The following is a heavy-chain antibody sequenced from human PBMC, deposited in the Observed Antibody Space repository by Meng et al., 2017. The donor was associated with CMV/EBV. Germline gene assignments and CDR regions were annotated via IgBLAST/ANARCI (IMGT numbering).Heavy chain of an antibody. CDR3: ARSRSGGGWYYFDN. J-gene: IGHJ4*02. D-gene: IGHD6-19*01. CDR2: IKQDGSEK. V-gene: IGHV3-7*01. Sequence: GESLKISCAASRFTFSSYWMSWVRQAPGKGLEWVANIKQDGSEKYYVDSVKGRFTISRDNAKNSLYLQMNSLRAEDTAVYYCARSRSGGGWYYFDNWGQGTLVTVSS. CDR1: RFTFSSYW.